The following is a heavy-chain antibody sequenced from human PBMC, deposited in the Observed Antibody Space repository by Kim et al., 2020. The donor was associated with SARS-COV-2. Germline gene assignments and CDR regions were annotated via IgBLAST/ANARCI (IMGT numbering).Heavy chain of an antibody. D-gene: IGHD3-10*01. V-gene: IGHV3-30*18. CDR2: ISYDGSNK. CDR3: AKGDLEVRGVLDV. Sequence: GGSLRLSCAASGFTFSSYGMHWVRQAPGKGLEWVAVISYDGSNKYYADSVKGRFTISRDNSKNTLYLQMNSLRAEDTAVYYCAKGDLEVRGVLDVWGQGTTVTVSS. J-gene: IGHJ6*02. CDR1: GFTFSSYG.